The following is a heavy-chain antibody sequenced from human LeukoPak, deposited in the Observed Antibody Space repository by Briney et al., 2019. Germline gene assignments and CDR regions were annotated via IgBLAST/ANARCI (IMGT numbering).Heavy chain of an antibody. V-gene: IGHV3-23*01. D-gene: IGHD3-10*01. CDR2: ISGSGGST. J-gene: IGHJ4*02. CDR1: GFTFSSYG. CDR3: AKEGKYYGSGSYYPIDY. Sequence: GGSLRLSCAASGFTFSSYGMSRVRQAPGKGLEWVSAISGSGGSTYYADSVKGRFTISRDNSKNTLYLQMNSLRAEDTAVYYCAKEGKYYGSGSYYPIDYWGQGTLVTVSS.